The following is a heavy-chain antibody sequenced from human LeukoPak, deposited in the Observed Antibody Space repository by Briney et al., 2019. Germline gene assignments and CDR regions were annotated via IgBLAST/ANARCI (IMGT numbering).Heavy chain of an antibody. V-gene: IGHV3-23*01. CDR3: ASGYYYDSSGHYHYYFHY. D-gene: IGHD3-22*01. Sequence: GGSLRLSCAASGFTFSKNAMSWVRQAPGKGLEWVSAISGSGDSTYYADSVKGRFTISRDNSKDTLYLQMNSLRAEDTAVYYCASGYYYDSSGHYHYYFHYWGQGTLVTVSS. CDR2: ISGSGDST. CDR1: GFTFSKNA. J-gene: IGHJ4*02.